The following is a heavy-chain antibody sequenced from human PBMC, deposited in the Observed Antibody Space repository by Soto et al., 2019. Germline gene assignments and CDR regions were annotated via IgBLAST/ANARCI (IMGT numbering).Heavy chain of an antibody. V-gene: IGHV3-48*03. CDR1: GFTFSSYE. CDR2: ISSSGSTI. CDR3: ERGQAAHYGMDV. D-gene: IGHD6-25*01. Sequence: EVQLVESGGGLVQPGGSLRLSCAASGFTFSSYEMNWVRQAPGKGLEGVSYISSSGSTIYYADSVKGRFTISRDNAKNSLYLQMNSLRAEDTAVYYCERGQAAHYGMDVWGQGTTVTVSS. J-gene: IGHJ6*02.